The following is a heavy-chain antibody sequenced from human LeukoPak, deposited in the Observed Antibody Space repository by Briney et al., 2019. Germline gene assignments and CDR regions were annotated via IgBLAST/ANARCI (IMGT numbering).Heavy chain of an antibody. CDR2: IYHSGST. CDR1: GYSISSGYY. J-gene: IGHJ5*02. Sequence: PSETLSLTCTVSGYSISSGYYWGWIRQPPGKGLEWIGSIYHSGSTYYNPSLKSRVTISVDTSKNQFSLRLSSVTAADTAVYYCARDRSPVDTAMPPEVSFDPWGQGTLVTVSS. D-gene: IGHD5-18*01. CDR3: ARDRSPVDTAMPPEVSFDP. V-gene: IGHV4-38-2*02.